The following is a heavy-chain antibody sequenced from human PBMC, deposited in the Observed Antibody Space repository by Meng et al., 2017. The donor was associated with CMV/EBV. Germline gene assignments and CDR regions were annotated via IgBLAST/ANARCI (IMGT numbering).Heavy chain of an antibody. J-gene: IGHJ4*02. V-gene: IGHV3-66*01. CDR3: ARGNIVGDY. CDR2: IYSGGST. D-gene: IGHD2-21*01. Sequence: EGQLVGSGGGLVRPGGSLRISGAAAGFTVSSTYMSWVRQAPGKGLEGVSVIYSGGSTYYAASVKGRFTIARDNSKNPLYLQMNSLRAEDTVVYYCARGNIVGDYWGQGTLVTVSS. CDR1: GFTVSSTY.